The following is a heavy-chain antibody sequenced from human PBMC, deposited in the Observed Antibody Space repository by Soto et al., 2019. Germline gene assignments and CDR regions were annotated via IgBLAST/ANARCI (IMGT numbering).Heavy chain of an antibody. J-gene: IGHJ4*02. CDR3: ARGYGGYCSGGSCPLYPPDFDY. CDR1: GGSFSGYY. Sequence: PSETLSLTCAVYGGSFSGYYWSWIRQPPGKGLEWIGEINHSGSTNYNPSLKSRVTISVDTSKNQFSLKLSSVTAADTAVYYCARGYGGYCSGGSCPLYPPDFDYWGQGTLVTVSS. D-gene: IGHD2-15*01. CDR2: INHSGST. V-gene: IGHV4-34*01.